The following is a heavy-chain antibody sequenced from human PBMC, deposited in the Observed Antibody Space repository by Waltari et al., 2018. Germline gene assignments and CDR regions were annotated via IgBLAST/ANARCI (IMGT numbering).Heavy chain of an antibody. CDR2: INPNRGGT. D-gene: IGHD3-16*01. Sequence: QVQLVQSGAEVKKPGASVKVSCKASGYTFTGYYMHWVRQAPGQGLEWMGWINPNRGGTNYAQKFQGRVTMTRDTSISTAYMELSRLRSDDTAVYYCAREGEGPGHYGGWDFQHWGQGTLVTVSS. V-gene: IGHV1-2*02. J-gene: IGHJ1*01. CDR1: GYTFTGYY. CDR3: AREGEGPGHYGGWDFQH.